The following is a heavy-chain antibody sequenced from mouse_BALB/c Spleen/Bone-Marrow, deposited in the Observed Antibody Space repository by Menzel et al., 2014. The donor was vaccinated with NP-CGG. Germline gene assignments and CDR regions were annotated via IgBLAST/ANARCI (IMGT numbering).Heavy chain of an antibody. Sequence: QVQLQQSGAELVRPGSSVKISCKAPGYEFSSYWINWVKQRPGQGLEWIGQIYPGDGDTNYNGMFKGKATLTADKSSSTAYMQVSSPTSEDSAVYFCARVYYGNLDYWGQGTSVTVSS. CDR3: ARVYYGNLDY. D-gene: IGHD2-1*01. CDR1: GYEFSSYW. V-gene: IGHV1-80*01. CDR2: IYPGDGDT. J-gene: IGHJ4*01.